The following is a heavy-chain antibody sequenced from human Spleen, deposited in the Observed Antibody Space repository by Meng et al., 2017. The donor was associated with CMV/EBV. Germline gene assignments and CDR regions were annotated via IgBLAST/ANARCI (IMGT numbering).Heavy chain of an antibody. CDR3: AGHYDSQSALSY. V-gene: IGHV3-48*03. D-gene: IGHD3-22*01. CDR2: ISSSGNIK. J-gene: IGHJ4*01. CDR1: GFTFSGYE. Sequence: GESLKISCVVSGFTFSGYEMNWVRLAPGKGLEWVSYISSSGNIKYYADSVRGRFTISRDNGRSSVYLQMDSLRVDDTAVYYCAGHYDSQSALSYWGHGTPVTVSS.